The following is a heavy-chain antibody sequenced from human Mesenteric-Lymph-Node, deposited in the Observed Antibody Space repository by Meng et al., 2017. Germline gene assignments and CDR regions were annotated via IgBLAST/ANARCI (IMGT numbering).Heavy chain of an antibody. Sequence: EVELVEAGGGLVKPGGSLRLSCAASGFTVSSTYMNWVRQAPGKGLEWVSVLYSGGSTYYADSVKGRFTISRDNSKNTLYLQMNSLRAEDTAVYYCATADWSAGFFDYWGQGTLVTVSS. V-gene: IGHV3-66*02. CDR2: LYSGGST. CDR1: GFTVSSTY. J-gene: IGHJ4*02. D-gene: IGHD1-1*01. CDR3: ATADWSAGFFDY.